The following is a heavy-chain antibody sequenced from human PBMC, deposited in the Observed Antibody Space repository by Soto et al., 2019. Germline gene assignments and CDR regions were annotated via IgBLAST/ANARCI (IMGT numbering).Heavy chain of an antibody. CDR1: GGSISSGGYS. J-gene: IGHJ4*02. V-gene: IGHV4-30-2*01. CDR3: DREASYGDLNS. D-gene: IGHD4-17*01. Sequence: PSETLSRTCAVSGGSISSGGYSWSWIRQPPGKGLEWIGCIYHSGSTYYNPSLKSRVTISVGRSKNQFSLKLSSVTAADTAVYYCDREASYGDLNSWGQGTRVTVSS. CDR2: IYHSGST.